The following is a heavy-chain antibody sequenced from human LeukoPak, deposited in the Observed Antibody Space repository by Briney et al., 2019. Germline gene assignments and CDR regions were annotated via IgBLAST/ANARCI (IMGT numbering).Heavy chain of an antibody. CDR3: AKDGDPIVVVPAAIVDV. CDR2: ISGSGGST. CDR1: GFTFSSYA. Sequence: QPGGSLRLSCAASGFTFSSYAMSWVRQAPGKGLEWVSAISGSGGSTYYADSVKGRFTISRDNSKNTLYLQMNSLRAEDTAVYYCAKDGDPIVVVPAAIVDVWGKGTTVTVSS. D-gene: IGHD2-2*02. J-gene: IGHJ6*04. V-gene: IGHV3-23*01.